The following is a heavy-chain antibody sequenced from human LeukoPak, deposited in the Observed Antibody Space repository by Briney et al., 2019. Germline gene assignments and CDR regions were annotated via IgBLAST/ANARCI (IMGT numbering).Heavy chain of an antibody. D-gene: IGHD3-3*01. CDR3: ARHYYDFWSGYSPYYFDY. CDR2: IYYSGST. J-gene: IGHJ4*02. CDR1: GGSISSSSYY. Sequence: PSETLPLTCTVSGGSISSSSYYWGWIRQPPGKGLEWIGSIYYSGSTYYNPSLKSRVTISVDTSKNQFSLKLSSVTAADTAVYHCARHYYDFWSGYSPYYFDYWGQGTLVTVSS. V-gene: IGHV4-39*01.